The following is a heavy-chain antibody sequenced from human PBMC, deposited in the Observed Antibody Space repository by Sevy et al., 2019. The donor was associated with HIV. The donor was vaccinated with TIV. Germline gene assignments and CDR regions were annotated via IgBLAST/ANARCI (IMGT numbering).Heavy chain of an antibody. D-gene: IGHD2-8*01. CDR2: ISSSSSYI. V-gene: IGHV3-21*01. J-gene: IGHJ6*02. Sequence: GGSLRLSCAASGFIFSSYGMHWVRQAPGKGLEWVSSISSSSSYIYYADSVKGRFTISRDNAKNSLYLQMNSLRAEDTAVYYCARQEDIVLMVYPDYYYYGMDVWGQGTTVTVSS. CDR1: GFIFSSYG. CDR3: ARQEDIVLMVYPDYYYYGMDV.